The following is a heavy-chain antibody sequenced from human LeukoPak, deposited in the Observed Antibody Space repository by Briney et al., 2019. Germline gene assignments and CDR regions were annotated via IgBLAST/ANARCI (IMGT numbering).Heavy chain of an antibody. Sequence: ASVKLSCKASGYTFTGYYMHWVRQAPGQGLEWMGWINPNSGGTNYAQKFQGRVTMTRDTSISTAYMELSRLRSDDTAVYYCARGEGGIDYGDYAYYFDYWGQGTLVTVSS. V-gene: IGHV1-2*02. J-gene: IGHJ4*02. D-gene: IGHD4-17*01. CDR2: INPNSGGT. CDR3: ARGEGGIDYGDYAYYFDY. CDR1: GYTFTGYY.